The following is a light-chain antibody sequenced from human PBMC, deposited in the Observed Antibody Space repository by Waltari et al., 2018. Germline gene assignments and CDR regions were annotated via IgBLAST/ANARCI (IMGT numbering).Light chain of an antibody. CDR3: QQGYTAPLT. Sequence: DIQLTQSPSSLSASEGDRVTITCRASQNIRSYLNWYQQSPGKAPNLLIYGASSLQSGIPSRFSGSGYGTAFTLPISSLQPEDFTTYYCQQGYTAPLTFGGGTKLEIK. CDR1: QNIRSY. V-gene: IGKV1-39*01. CDR2: GAS. J-gene: IGKJ4*01.